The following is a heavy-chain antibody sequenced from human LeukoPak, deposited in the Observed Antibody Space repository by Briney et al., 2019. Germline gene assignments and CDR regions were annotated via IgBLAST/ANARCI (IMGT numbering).Heavy chain of an antibody. D-gene: IGHD3-22*01. J-gene: IGHJ6*03. Sequence: APVKVSCKASGYTFTSYDINWVRQATGQGLEWMGWMNPNSGNTGYAQKFQGRVTMTRNTSISTAYMELSSLRSEDTAVYYCARLYDSKALDYYYYMDVWGKGTTVTVSS. V-gene: IGHV1-8*01. CDR3: ARLYDSKALDYYYYMDV. CDR2: MNPNSGNT. CDR1: GYTFTSYD.